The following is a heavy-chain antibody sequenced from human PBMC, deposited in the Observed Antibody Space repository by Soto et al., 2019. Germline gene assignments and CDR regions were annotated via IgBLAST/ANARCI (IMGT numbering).Heavy chain of an antibody. D-gene: IGHD2-8*01. J-gene: IGHJ6*02. CDR3: AKNGPPPYSDYGMDV. V-gene: IGHV1-18*01. Sequence: QGQLVQSGGEVKKPGASVKVSCKASGYTFTRYGISWVRQAPGQGLEWMGWISGYNGDTKYAQKFQARVPTTVDTSNTTAYMELRRLTSDDRAVYYCAKNGPPPYSDYGMDVWGQGTTVTVSS. CDR2: ISGYNGDT. CDR1: GYTFTRYG.